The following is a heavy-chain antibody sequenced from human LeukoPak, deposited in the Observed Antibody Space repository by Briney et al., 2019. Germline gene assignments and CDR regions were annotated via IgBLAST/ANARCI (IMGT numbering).Heavy chain of an antibody. Sequence: PGGSLRLSCATSGFTFSRLGMQWVRQAPGKGLEWVAVIHNDGTMGQYGDSVKGRFIISKDFSRNTLYLQMNSLRDDDTAVYYCAKEGDEFRGYLGVWGTGTTVTVSS. J-gene: IGHJ6*04. V-gene: IGHV3-30*02. D-gene: IGHD5-12*01. CDR1: GFTFSRLG. CDR2: IHNDGTMG. CDR3: AKEGDEFRGYLGV.